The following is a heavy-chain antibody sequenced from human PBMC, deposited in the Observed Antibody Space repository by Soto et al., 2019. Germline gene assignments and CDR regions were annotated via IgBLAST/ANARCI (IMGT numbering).Heavy chain of an antibody. Sequence: QVQLVQSGAEVSKPRASVNVSYKTSGYFFTNYGVAWVRQAPGQGLELVAWISGYNGYPKHTQKFQGRVTVTTDTTTRTGYMELRNLRSDDTAVYYCARASAGALYDFWGQGTRVTVSS. CDR2: ISGYNGYP. D-gene: IGHD6-13*01. V-gene: IGHV1-18*01. CDR3: ARASAGALYDF. J-gene: IGHJ4*02. CDR1: GYFFTNYG.